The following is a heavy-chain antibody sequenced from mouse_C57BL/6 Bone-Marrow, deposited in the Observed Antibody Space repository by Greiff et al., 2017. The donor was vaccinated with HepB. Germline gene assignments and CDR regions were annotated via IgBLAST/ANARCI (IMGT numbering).Heavy chain of an antibody. J-gene: IGHJ3*01. CDR1: GFTFSDYG. Sequence: VQLKESGGGLVKPGGSLKLSCAASGFTFSDYGMHWVRQAPEKGLEWVAYISSGSSTIYYADTVKGRFTISRDNAKNTLFLQMTSLSSEDTAMYYCANDGYYVGWFAYWGQGTLVTVSA. CDR2: ISSGSSTI. D-gene: IGHD2-3*01. V-gene: IGHV5-17*01. CDR3: ANDGYYVGWFAY.